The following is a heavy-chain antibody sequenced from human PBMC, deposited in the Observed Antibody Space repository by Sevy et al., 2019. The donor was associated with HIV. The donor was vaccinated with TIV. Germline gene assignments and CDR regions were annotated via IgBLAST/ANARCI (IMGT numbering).Heavy chain of an antibody. J-gene: IGHJ4*02. Sequence: GGSLRLSCVTSGFTFSSYAMSWVRQTPGKGLEWVSAIGGSADYTYYADSVKGRFTISRDNSKNTLYLQMNGLRAEDTAVYYCAEVVSEHSYSDYWGQGTLVTVSS. D-gene: IGHD3-10*01. CDR3: AEVVSEHSYSDY. V-gene: IGHV3-23*01. CDR1: GFTFSSYA. CDR2: IGGSADYT.